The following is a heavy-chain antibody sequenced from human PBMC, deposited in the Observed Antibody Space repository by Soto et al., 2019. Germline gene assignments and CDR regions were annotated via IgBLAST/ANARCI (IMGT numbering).Heavy chain of an antibody. CDR1: GFTFSSYA. D-gene: IGHD2-15*01. J-gene: IGHJ4*02. CDR3: ARDQSATASREFDY. Sequence: EVQLLESGGGLVQPGGSLRLSCAASGFTFSSYAMSWVRQAPGKGLEWVSGISGNGGGTYYADSVKGRFTISRDNSKNPLYLKMNSLRAEDTAVYYCARDQSATASREFDYWGQGSLVTVSS. CDR2: ISGNGGGT. V-gene: IGHV3-23*01.